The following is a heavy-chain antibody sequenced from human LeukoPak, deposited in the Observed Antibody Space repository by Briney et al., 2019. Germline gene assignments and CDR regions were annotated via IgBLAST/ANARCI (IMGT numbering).Heavy chain of an antibody. CDR1: GFPFSSYS. CDR2: ISSSCSTI. V-gene: IGHV3-48*01. Sequence: GGSLRLSCAASGFPFSSYSMNWVRQAPGKGLEWVSYISSSCSTIYYADSVKGRFTISRDNAKNSLYLQMNSLRAEDTAVYYCARPTWGDPLRHDAFDIWGQGTMVTVSS. J-gene: IGHJ3*02. D-gene: IGHD3-16*01. CDR3: ARPTWGDPLRHDAFDI.